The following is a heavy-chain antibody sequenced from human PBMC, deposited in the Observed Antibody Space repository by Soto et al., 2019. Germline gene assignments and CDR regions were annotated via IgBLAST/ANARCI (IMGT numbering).Heavy chain of an antibody. CDR1: RSSFSNDE. D-gene: IGHD3-16*01. CDR2: ISSSGSSI. V-gene: IGHV3-48*03. Sequence: EVQLVESGGGLVQPGGSLRLSCVGSRSSFSNDEFNWVRQAPGKGLEWVAYISSSGSSIYYADFVRGRFTITRDNAKNSLYLQMNSLRAEDTALYYCAREGEDTIAGYFDYWGQGTLVTVSS. CDR3: AREGEDTIAGYFDY. J-gene: IGHJ4*02.